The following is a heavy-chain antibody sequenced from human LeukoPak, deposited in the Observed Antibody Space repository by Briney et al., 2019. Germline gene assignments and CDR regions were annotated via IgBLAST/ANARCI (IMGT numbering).Heavy chain of an antibody. Sequence: GESLKISCTGSGYSFTSYWIGWVRQMPGKGLEWMGIIYVGDSGTRYSPSFQGQVTISADKSISTAYLQWSSLKASDTAMYYCARRSERAVAAHAFDIWGQGTMVTVSS. D-gene: IGHD6-19*01. J-gene: IGHJ3*02. CDR3: ARRSERAVAAHAFDI. CDR1: GYSFTSYW. V-gene: IGHV5-51*01. CDR2: IYVGDSGT.